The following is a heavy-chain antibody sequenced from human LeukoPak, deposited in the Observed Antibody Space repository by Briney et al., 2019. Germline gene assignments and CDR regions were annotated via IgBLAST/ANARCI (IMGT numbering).Heavy chain of an antibody. D-gene: IGHD3-22*01. CDR1: GGSISSSSYY. CDR2: INHSGST. CDR3: ARHRNYYDSSGYYYSLDY. J-gene: IGHJ4*02. Sequence: SETLSLTCTVSGGSISSSSYYWGWIRQPPGKGLEWIGEINHSGSTNYNPSLKSRVTISVDTSKNQFSLKLSSVTAADTAVYYCARHRNYYDSSGYYYSLDYWGQGTLVTVSS. V-gene: IGHV4-39*01.